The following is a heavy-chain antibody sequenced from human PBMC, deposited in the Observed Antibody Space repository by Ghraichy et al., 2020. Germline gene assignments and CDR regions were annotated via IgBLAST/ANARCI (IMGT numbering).Heavy chain of an antibody. V-gene: IGHV4-59*08. CDR1: GGSISSYY. D-gene: IGHD3-22*01. J-gene: IGHJ2*01. CDR3: ARHSSGYYHWWFDL. CDR2: IYYSGST. Sequence: SETLSLTCTVSGGSISSYYWSWIRQPPGKGLEWIGYIYYSGSTNYNPSLKSRVTISVDTSKNQFSLKLSSVTAADTAVYYCARHSSGYYHWWFDLWGRGTLVTVSS.